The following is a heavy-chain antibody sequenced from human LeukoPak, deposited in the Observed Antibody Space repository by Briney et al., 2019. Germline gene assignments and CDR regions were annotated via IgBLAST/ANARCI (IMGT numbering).Heavy chain of an antibody. J-gene: IGHJ5*02. D-gene: IGHD6-13*01. CDR1: GGSISSYC. Sequence: PSETLSLTCAVSGGSISSYCWSWIRQPAGKGLEWIGRIYTSGSTNHNPSLKSRVTMSVDTSKNQFSLKLSSVTAADTAVYYCARERVVAAAGYNWFDPWGQGTLVTVSS. CDR3: ARERVVAAAGYNWFDP. CDR2: IYTSGST. V-gene: IGHV4-4*07.